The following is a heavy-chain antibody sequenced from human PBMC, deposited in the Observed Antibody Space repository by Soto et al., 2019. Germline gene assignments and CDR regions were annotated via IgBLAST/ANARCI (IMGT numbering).Heavy chain of an antibody. J-gene: IGHJ5*02. Sequence: SETLSLTCAVYGGSFSGYYWSWIRQPPGKGLEWIGEINHSGSTNYNPSLKSRVTISVDTSKNQFSLKLSSVTAADTAVYYCARGPSVSFLMNWFDPWGQGTLVTVSS. D-gene: IGHD3-16*02. V-gene: IGHV4-34*01. CDR3: ARGPSVSFLMNWFDP. CDR1: GGSFSGYY. CDR2: INHSGST.